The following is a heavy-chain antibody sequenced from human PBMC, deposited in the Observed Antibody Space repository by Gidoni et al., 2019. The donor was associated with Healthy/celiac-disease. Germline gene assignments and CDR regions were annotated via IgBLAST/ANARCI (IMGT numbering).Heavy chain of an antibody. J-gene: IGHJ6*02. CDR3: ARCLREWLVRRVYYYYGMDV. Sequence: QVQLVQSGAEVNKPGASVKVSCKASGYTFPRSHINWVRQATGTGLAWMGWMDPNSGNTGYAQKFQGRVTMNRNTSISTAYMELSSLRSEDTAVYYCARCLREWLVRRVYYYYGMDVWGQGTTVTVSS. CDR1: GYTFPRSH. CDR2: MDPNSGNT. V-gene: IGHV1-8*01. D-gene: IGHD6-19*01.